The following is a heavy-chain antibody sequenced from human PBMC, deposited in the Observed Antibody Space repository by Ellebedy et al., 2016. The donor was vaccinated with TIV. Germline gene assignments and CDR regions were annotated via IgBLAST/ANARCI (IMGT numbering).Heavy chain of an antibody. CDR2: IYYSGST. V-gene: IGHV4-59*01. CDR3: VRSEGYAMDV. CDR1: GISISSYY. Sequence: GSLRLXCTVSGISISSYYWSWIRQPPGKGLEWIGYIYYSGSTNYNPSLKSRVTISVDTSKNQFSLKLSSVTAADSAVYYCVRSEGYAMDVWGQGTTVTVSS. J-gene: IGHJ6*02.